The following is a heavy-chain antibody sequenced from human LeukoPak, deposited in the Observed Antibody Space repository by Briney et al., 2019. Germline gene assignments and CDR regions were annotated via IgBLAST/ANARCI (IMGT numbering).Heavy chain of an antibody. CDR1: GFSFSSYA. D-gene: IGHD3-10*01. V-gene: IGHV3-23*01. CDR2: ISGSGGST. CDR3: AKGVARGSGLYYYYGMDV. J-gene: IGHJ6*02. Sequence: GGSLTLSCAASGFSFSSYAMSWVRQAQGKGLEWVSVISGSGGSTYYADSVKGRFTISRDNSKNTLYLQMNSLRAEDTAVYYCAKGVARGSGLYYYYGMDVWGQGTTVTVSS.